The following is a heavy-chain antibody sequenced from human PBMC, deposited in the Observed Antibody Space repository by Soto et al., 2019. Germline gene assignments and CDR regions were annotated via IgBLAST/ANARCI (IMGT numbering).Heavy chain of an antibody. CDR2: ISGSGGAT. CDR1: GLTFSGYA. Sequence: PGGSLRLSCAVSGLTFSGYAMSWVRQAPGKGLEWVSGISGSGGATYYADHVKGRFTISRDNSKNTLYLQMNSLRAEDTPVYYCAKARSLGLAVTDYWRQGTQVTVSS. V-gene: IGHV3-23*01. CDR3: AKARSLGLAVTDY. D-gene: IGHD6-19*01. J-gene: IGHJ4*02.